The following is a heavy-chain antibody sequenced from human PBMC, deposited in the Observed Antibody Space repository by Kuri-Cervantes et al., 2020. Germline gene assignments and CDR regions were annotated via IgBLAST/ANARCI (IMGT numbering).Heavy chain of an antibody. CDR1: GFTISSYA. D-gene: IGHD3-10*01. Sequence: GGSLRLSWAASGFTISSYAMHWVRQAPGKGLEWVAVISYDGSNKYYVDSVKGRFTISRDNSKNTLYLLMNSLRAEDTAVYYCARDSDDKELLWFGELFQDYWGQGTLVTVSS. V-gene: IGHV3-30*04. CDR3: ARDSDDKELLWFGELFQDY. J-gene: IGHJ4*02. CDR2: ISYDGSNK.